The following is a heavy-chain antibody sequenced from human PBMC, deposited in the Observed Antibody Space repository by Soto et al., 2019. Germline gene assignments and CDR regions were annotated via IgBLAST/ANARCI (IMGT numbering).Heavy chain of an antibody. J-gene: IGHJ3*02. Sequence: EVQLLESGGGLVQPGGSLRLSCAASGFTFSSYAMSWVRQAPGKGLKWVSAISGSGGSTYYADSVKGRFTISRDNSKNTLYLQMNSRRAEDTAVYYCAKDKIPYDSSGYEDAFDIWGQGTMVTVSS. CDR1: GFTFSSYA. D-gene: IGHD3-22*01. V-gene: IGHV3-23*01. CDR2: ISGSGGST. CDR3: AKDKIPYDSSGYEDAFDI.